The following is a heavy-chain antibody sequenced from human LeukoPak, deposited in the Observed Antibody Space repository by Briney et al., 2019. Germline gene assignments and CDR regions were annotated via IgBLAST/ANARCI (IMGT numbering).Heavy chain of an antibody. V-gene: IGHV1-69*13. Sequence: SVKLSCKASGGTFSSYAISWVRQTPGQPLEWLGGIIPIFGTANSAQSLQGRVTFIADDSTTTASMDLNSLRSEDTAVYYCARGSCAGGSCHLRGGWFDPWGQGTLVTVSS. D-gene: IGHD2-15*01. CDR3: ARGSCAGGSCHLRGGWFDP. J-gene: IGHJ5*02. CDR1: GGTFSSYA. CDR2: IIPIFGTA.